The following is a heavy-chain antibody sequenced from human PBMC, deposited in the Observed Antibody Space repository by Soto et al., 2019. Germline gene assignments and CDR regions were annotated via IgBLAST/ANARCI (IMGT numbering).Heavy chain of an antibody. J-gene: IGHJ4*02. CDR2: IIPIFGTA. CDR3: ARDKGPGYSYGRGTGDY. Sequence: SVKVSCKASGGTFSSYAISWVRQAPGQGLEWMGGIIPIFGTANYAQKFQGRVTITADESTSTAYMELRSLRSEDTAVYYCARDKGPGYSYGRGTGDYWGQGTLVTVSS. V-gene: IGHV1-69*13. D-gene: IGHD5-18*01. CDR1: GGTFSSYA.